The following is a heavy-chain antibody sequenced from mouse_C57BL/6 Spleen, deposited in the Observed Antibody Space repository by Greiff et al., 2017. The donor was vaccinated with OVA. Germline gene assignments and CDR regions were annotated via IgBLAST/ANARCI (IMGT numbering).Heavy chain of an antibody. CDR1: GYTFTDYN. V-gene: IGHV1-18*01. CDR3: ARGPFPVTSYYAMDY. CDR2: INPNNGGT. Sequence: VQLQQSGPELVKPGASVKIPCKASGYTFTDYNMDWVKQCHGKSLEWIGDINPNNGGTIYNQKFKGKATLTVDKSSSTAYMELRSLTSEDTAVYYCARGPFPVTSYYAMDYWGQGTSVTVSS. D-gene: IGHD2-2*01. J-gene: IGHJ4*01.